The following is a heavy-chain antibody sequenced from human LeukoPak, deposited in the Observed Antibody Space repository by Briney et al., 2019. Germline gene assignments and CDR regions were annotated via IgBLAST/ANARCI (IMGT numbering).Heavy chain of an antibody. CDR1: GGTFSSYT. Sequence: SVKVSCKASGGTFSSYTISWVRQAPGQGLEWMGRIIPILGIANYAQKFQGRVTITADKSTSTAYMELSSLRSEDTAVYYCARDGNDILTGYYFDYWGQGTLVTLSS. V-gene: IGHV1-69*04. D-gene: IGHD3-9*01. CDR2: IIPILGIA. J-gene: IGHJ4*02. CDR3: ARDGNDILTGYYFDY.